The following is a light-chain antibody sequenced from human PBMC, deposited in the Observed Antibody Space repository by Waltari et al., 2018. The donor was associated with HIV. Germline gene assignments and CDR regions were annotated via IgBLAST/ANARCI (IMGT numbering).Light chain of an antibody. Sequence: IVMTQSPDSLTVSLGERAPLNCKSSPSVFDRHKDKNYLAWYQQKAGQPPKLLIYWASIRGSGVPDRFSGSGSGKDFTLTISSLQAEDVAVYYCQQYYNAPFTFGPGTKV. J-gene: IGKJ3*01. CDR2: WAS. CDR3: QQYYNAPFT. CDR1: PSVFDRHKDKNY. V-gene: IGKV4-1*01.